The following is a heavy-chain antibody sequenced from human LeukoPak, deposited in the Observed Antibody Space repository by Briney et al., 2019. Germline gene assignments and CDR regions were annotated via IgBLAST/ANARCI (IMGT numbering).Heavy chain of an antibody. CDR3: TTEDGYNSPYYFDY. D-gene: IGHD5-24*01. V-gene: IGHV3-15*01. J-gene: IGHJ4*02. CDR1: GFTFSNAW. CDR2: IKSKTDGGTT. Sequence: PGGSLRLSCAASGFTFSNAWMSWVRQAPGKGLEWVGRIKSKTDGGTTDYAAPVKGRFTISRDDSKNTLYLQMYSLKTEDTAVYYCTTEDGYNSPYYFDYWGQGTLVTVSS.